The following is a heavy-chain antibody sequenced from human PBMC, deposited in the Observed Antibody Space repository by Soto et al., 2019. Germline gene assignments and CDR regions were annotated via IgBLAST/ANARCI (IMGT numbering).Heavy chain of an antibody. D-gene: IGHD3-10*01. Sequence: QVQLVQSGAEVKKPGSSVKVSCKASGGTFSSHVFNWVRQAPGQGLEWMGGIMPIIGTANYAQKFQGRVTITAAESTSTAYMELSSLRSEDTAVYYCARDLEFRDGNISHLDYWGQGTLVTVSS. V-gene: IGHV1-69*01. J-gene: IGHJ4*02. CDR1: GGTFSSHV. CDR2: IMPIIGTA. CDR3: ARDLEFRDGNISHLDY.